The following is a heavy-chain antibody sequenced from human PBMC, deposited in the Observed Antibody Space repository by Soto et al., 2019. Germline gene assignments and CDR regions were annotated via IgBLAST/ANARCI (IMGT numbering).Heavy chain of an antibody. J-gene: IGHJ4*02. V-gene: IGHV4-34*01. Sequence: LSLTCSVYGGSFSGYYWSWIRQPPGKGLEWIGEISHSGSTNYNPSLKSRVTISVDTSKNQFSLKLSSVTAADTAVYYCARDSLGAARGSFDYWGQGTLVTVSS. CDR2: ISHSGST. CDR3: ARDSLGAARGSFDY. D-gene: IGHD6-6*01. CDR1: GGSFSGYY.